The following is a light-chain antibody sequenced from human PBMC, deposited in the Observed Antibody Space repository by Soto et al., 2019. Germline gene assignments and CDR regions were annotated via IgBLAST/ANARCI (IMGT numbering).Light chain of an antibody. CDR2: LGS. V-gene: IGKV2-28*01. J-gene: IGKJ2*01. CDR1: QSLLHSNGYNY. Sequence: DIVMTQSPLSLPVTPGEPASISCRSSQSLLHSNGYNYLDWYLQKPGQSPQLLIYLGSNRASGVSDRFSGSGSGTDFTLKISRVEAEDVGVYYCMQAQQTPHTFGQGTKLEIK. CDR3: MQAQQTPHT.